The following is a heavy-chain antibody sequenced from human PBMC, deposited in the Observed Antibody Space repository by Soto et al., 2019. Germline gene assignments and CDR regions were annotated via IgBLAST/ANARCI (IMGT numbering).Heavy chain of an antibody. CDR1: GGCINSGDYY. Sequence: PSERLSLTGTVSGGCINSGDYYWGWIRQPPGEGLEWIGCIYYSGTTYYNPSRKSRVTISVDTSKNQFSLKLSSVTAADTPLSSPARGFTYSYASSGYFDYWRQGPLVTVSS. V-gene: IGHV4-30-4*01. J-gene: IGHJ4*02. CDR3: ARGFTYSYASSGYFDY. D-gene: IGHD3-22*01. CDR2: IYYSGTT.